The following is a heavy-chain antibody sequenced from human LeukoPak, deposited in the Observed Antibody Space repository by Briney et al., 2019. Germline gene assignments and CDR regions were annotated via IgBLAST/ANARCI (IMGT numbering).Heavy chain of an antibody. CDR3: ASNLLAGFDAYDF. V-gene: IGHV6-1*01. CDR2: TYYRSKWSY. J-gene: IGHJ3*01. CDR1: VDSVFSNTAA. Sequence: SQTLSLTCAISVDSVFSNTAAWNWIRQSPSRGLEWLGRTYYRSKWSYDYAPSVKRRISINADTSKNQFSLQLNSVTPEDTAVYYCASNLLAGFDAYDFWGQGTVVTVSS. D-gene: IGHD1-20*01.